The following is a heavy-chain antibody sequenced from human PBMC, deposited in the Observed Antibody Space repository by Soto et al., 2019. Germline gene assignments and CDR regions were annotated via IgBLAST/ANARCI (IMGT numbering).Heavy chain of an antibody. D-gene: IGHD1-26*01. Sequence: QLQLQESGPGLVKPSETLSLTCTVSGGSISSSSYYWGWIRQPPGKGLEWIGSIYYSGSTYYNPSLKSRVTISVDTSKNQFSLKLSSVTAADTAVYYCARHDPGGSYSDYWGQGTLVTVSS. J-gene: IGHJ4*02. CDR2: IYYSGST. CDR3: ARHDPGGSYSDY. V-gene: IGHV4-39*01. CDR1: GGSISSSSYY.